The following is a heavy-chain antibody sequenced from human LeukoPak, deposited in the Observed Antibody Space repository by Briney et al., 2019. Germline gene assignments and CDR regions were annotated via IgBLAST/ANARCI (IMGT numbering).Heavy chain of an antibody. J-gene: IGHJ3*02. D-gene: IGHD1-26*01. V-gene: IGHV3-7*01. CDR3: ARESEKGRESGFDI. CDR2: TEGDGSDK. CDR1: GFDFSVYY. Sequence: GGSLRLSCAGSGFDFSVYYINWVRQAPGKGLEWVANTEGDGSDKFYVDSVKGRFTVSRDNANNLVYLEMTSLRGEDTAVYYCARESEKGRESGFDIWGQGTMVTVSS.